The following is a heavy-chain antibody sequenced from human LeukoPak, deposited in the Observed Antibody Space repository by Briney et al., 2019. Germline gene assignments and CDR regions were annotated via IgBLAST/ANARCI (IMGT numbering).Heavy chain of an antibody. CDR3: VRETTSGY. CDR2: ISSRGDTI. D-gene: IGHD1-1*01. Sequence: GGSLRLSCAASGFTFRDYSLNWGLQPPRKELEWISHISSRGDTIFYADSVKGRFTISRDNAKNSLYLQMNSLRVEDTAVYYCVRETTSGYWGQGTLVTVSS. J-gene: IGHJ4*02. CDR1: GFTFRDYS. V-gene: IGHV3-48*04.